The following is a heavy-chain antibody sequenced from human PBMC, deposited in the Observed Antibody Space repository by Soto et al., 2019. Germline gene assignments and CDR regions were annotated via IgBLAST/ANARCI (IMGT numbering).Heavy chain of an antibody. Sequence: EVQVVQSGGGLVQPGGSLRLSCAASGFSVASTYMTWVRQAPGRGLRWVSMIHTGGLKHFADFVKGRFSLSRDTSTNTLYLEMNSVRPDDTAVYYCATWGSGSHYLDHWGQGSLVTVSS. V-gene: IGHV3-53*04. D-gene: IGHD7-27*01. CDR3: ATWGSGSHYLDH. J-gene: IGHJ4*02. CDR1: GFSVASTY. CDR2: IHTGGLK.